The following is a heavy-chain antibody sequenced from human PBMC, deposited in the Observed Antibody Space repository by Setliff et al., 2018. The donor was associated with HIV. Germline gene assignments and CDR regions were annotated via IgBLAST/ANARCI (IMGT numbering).Heavy chain of an antibody. CDR3: ARDLVVVPAAGHMDSYYMDV. CDR1: GDSFSSYY. D-gene: IGHD2-2*01. V-gene: IGHV4-4*07. Sequence: PSETLSLTCTVSGDSFSSYYWSWIRQPAGKGLEWIGHIYSSGITNYNPSLKSRVTMSVDTPKKQFSLKLSSVTAADTAVYYCARDLVVVPAAGHMDSYYMDVWGKVTTVTVSS. J-gene: IGHJ6*03. CDR2: IYSSGIT.